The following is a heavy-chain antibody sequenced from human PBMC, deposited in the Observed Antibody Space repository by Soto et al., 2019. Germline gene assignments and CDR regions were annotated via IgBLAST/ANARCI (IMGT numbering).Heavy chain of an antibody. V-gene: IGHV1-46*03. J-gene: IGHJ4*02. D-gene: IGHD1-1*01. CDR1: GYTFTRYY. CDR2: INPSGGST. Sequence: QVQLVQSGAEVKKPGASVKVSCKASGYTFTRYYMHWVRQAPGQGLQWMGIINPSGGSTSYAQKFQGRVTMTRDTSTSTVYMELSSLSSEDTAVYYCARDHGQGWNDFPSVLPPDYWGQGTLVTVSS. CDR3: ARDHGQGWNDFPSVLPPDY.